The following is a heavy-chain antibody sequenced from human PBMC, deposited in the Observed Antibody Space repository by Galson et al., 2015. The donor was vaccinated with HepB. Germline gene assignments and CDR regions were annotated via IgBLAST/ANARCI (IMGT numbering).Heavy chain of an antibody. D-gene: IGHD3-16*02. V-gene: IGHV4-61*01. CDR2: ISYSGST. CDR1: SSGSHY. J-gene: IGHJ4*02. CDR3: ATRYTARLDY. Sequence: SSGSHYWSWIRQPPGKGLEFIGYISYSGSTSYNPSLESRVTMSLDTSKNRFSLNLSSVSAADTAVYYCATRYTARLDYWGQGTLVIVSS.